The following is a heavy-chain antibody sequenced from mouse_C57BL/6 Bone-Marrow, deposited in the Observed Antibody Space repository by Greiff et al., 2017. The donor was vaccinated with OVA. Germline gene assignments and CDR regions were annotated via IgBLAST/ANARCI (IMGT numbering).Heavy chain of an antibody. D-gene: IGHD1-1*01. CDR2: IWSGGST. V-gene: IGHV2-2*01. J-gene: IGHJ3*01. CDR1: GFSLTSYG. Sequence: VQLKESGPGLVQPSQSLSITCTVSGFSLTSYGVHWVRQSPGKGLEWLGVIWSGGSTDYNAAFISRLSISKDNSKSQVFFKMNSLQADDTAIYYCARNHYGSSYAWFAYWGQGTLVTVSA. CDR3: ARNHYGSSYAWFAY.